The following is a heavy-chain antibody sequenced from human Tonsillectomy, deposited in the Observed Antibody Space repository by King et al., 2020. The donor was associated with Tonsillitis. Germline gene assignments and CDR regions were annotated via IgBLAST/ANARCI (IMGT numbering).Heavy chain of an antibody. CDR3: ARGDSIYDAFEI. CDR1: GCSISSYY. D-gene: IGHD2-21*01. Sequence: MQLQESGPGLVKPSETLSLTCTFSGCSISSYYCTCILQPPRKGLERMVYIYYRVCTNYNPPLKSRVTISVDTSKNQFPLKLSSVTAADTAVYYCARGDSIYDAFEIWGQGTMVTVSS. CDR2: IYYRVCT. J-gene: IGHJ3*02. V-gene: IGHV4-59*01.